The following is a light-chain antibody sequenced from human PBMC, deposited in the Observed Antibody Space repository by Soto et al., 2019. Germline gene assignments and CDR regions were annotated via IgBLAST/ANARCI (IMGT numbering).Light chain of an antibody. Sequence: DIQMTQSPSSLSASVGDRVTISCRASQVISNYLNWYQQKPGKAPKLLIYDASNLEAGVPSRFSGSGSGSDFTFTISSLQPEDIATYYCQHYETFPLTFGGGTKVELK. CDR2: DAS. V-gene: IGKV1-33*01. J-gene: IGKJ4*01. CDR3: QHYETFPLT. CDR1: QVISNY.